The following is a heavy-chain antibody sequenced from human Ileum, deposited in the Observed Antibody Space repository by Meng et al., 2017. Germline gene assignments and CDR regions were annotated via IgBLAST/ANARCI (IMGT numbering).Heavy chain of an antibody. V-gene: IGHV4-4*02. D-gene: IGHD1-26*01. CDR1: GGSISTSDW. CDR2: IHHSGRT. Sequence: QVQLTDSGPGLVKPSRTLSLTWAVSGGSISTSDWWSWVRQPPGKGLEWIGEIHHSGRTNYNPSLKSRVTISVDKSKNQFSLKLNSVTAADTTVYYCAREWSGSYRHFDYWGQGTLVTVSS. J-gene: IGHJ4*02. CDR3: AREWSGSYRHFDY.